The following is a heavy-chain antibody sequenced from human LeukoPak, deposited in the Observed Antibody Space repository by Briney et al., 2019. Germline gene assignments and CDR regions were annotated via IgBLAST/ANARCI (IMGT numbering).Heavy chain of an antibody. CDR3: ARDGDSSGYYAAFDI. V-gene: IGHV3-21*01. J-gene: IGHJ3*02. CDR1: GFTFSHYS. CDR2: ISASSSFI. Sequence: PGGSLRLSCAASGFTFSHYSMNWVRQAPGKGLEWVSSISASSSFIYYADSVKGRFTISRDNAKNSLYLQMNSLRDEDTAVYYCARDGDSSGYYAAFDIWGQGTMVTVSS. D-gene: IGHD3-22*01.